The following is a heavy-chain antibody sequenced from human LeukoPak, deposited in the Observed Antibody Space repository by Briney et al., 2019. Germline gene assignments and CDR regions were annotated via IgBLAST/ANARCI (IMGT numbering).Heavy chain of an antibody. CDR1: GDSVNSRNYY. J-gene: IGHJ4*02. CDR3: ARGAGGYCSGGNCYARGGFDH. D-gene: IGHD2-15*01. CDR2: IYYTGAA. Sequence: PSETLSLTCSVSGDSVNSRNYYWSWIRQPPGKGLECFGYIYYTGAANYNPSVKSRVTISLDTSKNQFSLRLSSVTAADTAVYYCARGAGGYCSGGNCYARGGFDHWGQGTLVTVSS. V-gene: IGHV4-61*01.